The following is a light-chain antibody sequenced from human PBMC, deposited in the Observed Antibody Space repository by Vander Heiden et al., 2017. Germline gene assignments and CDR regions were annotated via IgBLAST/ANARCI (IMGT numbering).Light chain of an antibody. CDR3: GSSKSSATYVG. J-gene: IGLJ2*01. CDR2: NVN. V-gene: IGLV2-11*01. CDR1: SCDFGSHDY. Sequence: QSAPVPPRSVSCSPGRYLTLSCTGTSCDFGSHDYVYWYQQHPGTVPKPMVYNVNTQPSGVSDRFSGSKSGNTASMTISGLQAEDEADYECGSSKSSATYVGFGRGTKLTVL.